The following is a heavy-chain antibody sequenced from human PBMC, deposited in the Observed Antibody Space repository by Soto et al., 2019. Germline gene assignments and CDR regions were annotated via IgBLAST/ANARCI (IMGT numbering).Heavy chain of an antibody. J-gene: IGHJ4*02. Sequence: ASVNGSFKSSGSTFTGYYMHWVRQAPGQGLECMGWINPNSGGTNYAQKFQGRVTMTRDTSISTAYMELSRLRSDDTAVYYCASTSMIVVAPPGVWGQGTLVTVSA. CDR1: GSTFTGYY. V-gene: IGHV1-2*02. D-gene: IGHD3-22*01. CDR2: INPNSGGT. CDR3: ASTSMIVVAPPGV.